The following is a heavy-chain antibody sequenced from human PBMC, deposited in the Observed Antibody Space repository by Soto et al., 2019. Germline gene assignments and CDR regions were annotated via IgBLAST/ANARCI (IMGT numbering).Heavy chain of an antibody. D-gene: IGHD7-27*01. CDR2: IIPSGST. V-gene: IGHV4-34*12. J-gene: IGHJ4*02. Sequence: QVQLQQWGAGLLKPSETLSLSCAVYGGSFSGYFWSWIRQPPGRGLEWIAEIIPSGSTNYNPSLKSRVTISLDTSKDQFSLKLTSVTAADTAVYYCARAWGSPYYFDYWGQGTQVTVSS. CDR1: GGSFSGYF. CDR3: ARAWGSPYYFDY.